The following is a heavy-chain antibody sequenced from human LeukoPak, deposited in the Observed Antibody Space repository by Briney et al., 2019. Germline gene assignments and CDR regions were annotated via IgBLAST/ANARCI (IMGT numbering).Heavy chain of an antibody. CDR3: ARYSSGYYSHFDY. D-gene: IGHD3-22*01. J-gene: IGHJ4*02. CDR2: IIPIFGTA. Sequence: GASVTVSCKASGGTFSSYAISWVRQAPGQGLEWMGGIIPIFGTANYAQRFQGRVTITTDESTSTAYMELNSLRSEDTAVYYCARYSSGYYSHFDYWGQGTLVTVSS. CDR1: GGTFSSYA. V-gene: IGHV1-69*05.